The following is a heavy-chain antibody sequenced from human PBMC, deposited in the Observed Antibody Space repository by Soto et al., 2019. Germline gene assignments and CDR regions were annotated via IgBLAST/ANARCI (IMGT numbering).Heavy chain of an antibody. J-gene: IGHJ4*02. CDR2: IYSGGST. V-gene: IGHV3-66*01. Sequence: LRLSCAASGFTVSSNYMGWVRQAPGKGLEWVSVIYSGGSTYYADSVKGRFTISRDNSKNTLYLQMNSLRIEDTAVYYCARELERVFDYWGQGTLVTVSS. CDR1: GFTVSSNY. D-gene: IGHD1-1*01. CDR3: ARELERVFDY.